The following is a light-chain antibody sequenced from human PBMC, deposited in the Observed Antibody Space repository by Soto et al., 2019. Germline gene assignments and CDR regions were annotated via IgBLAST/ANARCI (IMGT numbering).Light chain of an antibody. CDR2: EVG. CDR1: SSDVGAFNY. V-gene: IGLV2-14*01. J-gene: IGLJ1*01. Sequence: QSALTQPASVSGSPGQSITISCTGTSSDVGAFNYVSWYLQYPGKAPKLMIYEVGNRPSGVSNRFSGSKSGNTASLTISGLQAEDEADYYCCPYASGSIYVFGTGTKVTVL. CDR3: CPYASGSIYV.